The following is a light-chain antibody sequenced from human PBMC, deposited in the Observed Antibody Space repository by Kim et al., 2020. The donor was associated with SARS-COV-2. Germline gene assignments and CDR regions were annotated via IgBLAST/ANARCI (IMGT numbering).Light chain of an antibody. J-gene: IGLJ1*01. CDR2: QDS. CDR1: KLGDKY. V-gene: IGLV3-1*01. Sequence: SYELTQPPSVSVSPGQTASITCSGDKLGDKYACWYQQKPGQSPVLVIYQDSKWPSGIPERFSGSNSGNTATLTISGTQAMDEADYYCQAWDSSTADYVFG. CDR3: QAWDSSTADYV.